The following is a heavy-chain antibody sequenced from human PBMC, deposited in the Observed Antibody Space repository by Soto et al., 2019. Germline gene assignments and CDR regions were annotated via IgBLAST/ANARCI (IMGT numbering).Heavy chain of an antibody. D-gene: IGHD6-13*01. Sequence: PSETLSLTCAVSSGSISSSNWWSWVRQPPGKGLEWIGEIYHSGSTNYNPSLKSRVTISVDKSKNQFSLKLSSVTAADTAVYYCARGSSSWSDAFDIWGQGTMVTVSS. J-gene: IGHJ3*02. V-gene: IGHV4-4*02. CDR3: ARGSSSWSDAFDI. CDR2: IYHSGST. CDR1: SGSISSSNW.